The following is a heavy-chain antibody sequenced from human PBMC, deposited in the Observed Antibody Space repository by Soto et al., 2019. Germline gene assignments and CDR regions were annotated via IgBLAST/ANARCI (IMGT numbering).Heavy chain of an antibody. CDR3: ARDNWNTV. J-gene: IGHJ3*01. V-gene: IGHV3-74*01. D-gene: IGHD1-20*01. Sequence: EVQLVESGGGLVQPGGSLRLSCAASGFTFSNYWMHWVRQAPGKGLVWVSRIHSDGSSTFYADSVKGRFTISRDNAKKMVYLQMNSLRAEDTAEYYCARDNWNTVWGQGTMVTVSS. CDR2: IHSDGSST. CDR1: GFTFSNYW.